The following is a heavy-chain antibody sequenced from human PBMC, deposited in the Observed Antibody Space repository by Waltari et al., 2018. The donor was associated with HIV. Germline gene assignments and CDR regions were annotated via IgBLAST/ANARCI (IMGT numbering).Heavy chain of an antibody. CDR2: MYYSGST. Sequence: QVQLQESGPGLVKPSETLSLTCSVTGDSITGYYSTWIRQHLGKRLEWIGSMYYSGSTQYNPSLKSRVTMSLDTSRRQVSLMLTSVTAADTAIFYCAREKPPYDLWSDSQIWGNYGLDVWGPGTTVIVSS. J-gene: IGHJ6*02. V-gene: IGHV4-59*01. CDR1: GDSITGYY. D-gene: IGHD3-3*01. CDR3: AREKPPYDLWSDSQIWGNYGLDV.